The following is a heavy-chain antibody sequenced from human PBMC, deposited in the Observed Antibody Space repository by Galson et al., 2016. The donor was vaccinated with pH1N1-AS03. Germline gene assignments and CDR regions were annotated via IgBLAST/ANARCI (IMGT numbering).Heavy chain of an antibody. CDR2: IYWHDDK. CDR3: AHRFYGSGASFFDF. D-gene: IGHD3-10*01. Sequence: PALVKPTQTLTLTCTFSGFSLNDGGLGVGWIRQPPGKALEWLGMIYWHDDKRYNPSLQNRLTLPQGVSKSEVVLQMTNVDPEDTATYYCAHRFYGSGASFFDFWDQGIVVVVS. CDR1: GFSLNDGGLG. V-gene: IGHV2-5*01. J-gene: IGHJ4*02.